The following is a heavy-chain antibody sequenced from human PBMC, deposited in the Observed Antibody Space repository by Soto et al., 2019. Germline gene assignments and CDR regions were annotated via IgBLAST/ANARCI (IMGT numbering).Heavy chain of an antibody. V-gene: IGHV4-31*11. J-gene: IGHJ4*02. CDR3: ATNRGYDFYYPDS. Sequence: QGQLQESGPGLVRPSQTLSLTCDVSGASVKTGGYYWTWIRQHPEKALEWIGYIIYSGTTYNPSLKSRAYLSLDMSKNQFSLNLTSVTAADTAVYYCATNRGYDFYYPDSWGQGILVTVSS. CDR1: GASVKTGGYY. D-gene: IGHD3-3*01. CDR2: IIYSGTT.